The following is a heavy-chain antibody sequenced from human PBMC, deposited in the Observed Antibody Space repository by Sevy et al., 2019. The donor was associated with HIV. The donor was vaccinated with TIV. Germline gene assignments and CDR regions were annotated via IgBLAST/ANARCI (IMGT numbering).Heavy chain of an antibody. CDR2: INPSSGTT. D-gene: IGHD4-17*01. V-gene: IGHV1-46*01. Sequence: ASVKVSCKASGYTFTSYYMHWVRQAPGQGLEWMGIINPSSGTTSYAQNFQGRVTMTRDTSTSTVYMELSSLRSEDTAVYYCAGENSDYGDSMGDFDYWGQGTLVTVSS. CDR1: GYTFTSYY. CDR3: AGENSDYGDSMGDFDY. J-gene: IGHJ4*02.